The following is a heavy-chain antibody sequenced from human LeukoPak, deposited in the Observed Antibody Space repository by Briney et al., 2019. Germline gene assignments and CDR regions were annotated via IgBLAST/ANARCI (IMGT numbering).Heavy chain of an antibody. V-gene: IGHV4-39*07. CDR1: GGSISSSSYY. CDR2: IYYIGST. Sequence: SETLSLTCTVSGGSISSSSYYWGWIRQPPGKGLEWIGSIYYIGSTYYNPSLKSRVTISVDTSKNQFSLKLSSVTAADTAVYYCAREGVVWYTFDIWGQGTMVTVSS. D-gene: IGHD1-14*01. CDR3: AREGVVWYTFDI. J-gene: IGHJ3*02.